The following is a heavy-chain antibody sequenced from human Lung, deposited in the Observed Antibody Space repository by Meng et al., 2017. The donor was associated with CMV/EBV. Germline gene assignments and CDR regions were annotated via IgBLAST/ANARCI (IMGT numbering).Heavy chain of an antibody. D-gene: IGHD3-16*01. CDR1: GFTFGDYA. CDR3: TRNRGTSYFDF. CDR2: IRSKAYGGTT. V-gene: IGHV3-49*04. Sequence: SLKISCTASGFTFGDYAMSWVRQAPGKGLEWVGFIRSKAYGGTTEFAASVKGRFTISRDDSKSIAYLQMNSLKTEDTAAYFCTRNRGTSYFDFWGLGTSVTVSS. J-gene: IGHJ4*02.